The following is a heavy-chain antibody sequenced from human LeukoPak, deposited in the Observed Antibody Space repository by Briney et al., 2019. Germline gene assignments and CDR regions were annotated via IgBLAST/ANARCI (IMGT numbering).Heavy chain of an antibody. CDR2: IYHSGRT. Sequence: SGTLSFTCAVSGSSISSSNWWSWVRQPPGKGLEWIGEIYHSGRTNYNPSLKSRVTISVDKSKNQFSLKLSSVTAADTAVYYCARDMKKRQWLAYWYFDLWGRGTLVTVSS. CDR1: GSSISSSNW. J-gene: IGHJ2*01. CDR3: ARDMKKRQWLAYWYFDL. V-gene: IGHV4-4*02. D-gene: IGHD6-19*01.